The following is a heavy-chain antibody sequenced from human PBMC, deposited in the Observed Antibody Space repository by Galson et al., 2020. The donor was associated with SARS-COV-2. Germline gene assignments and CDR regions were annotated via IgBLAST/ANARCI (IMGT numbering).Heavy chain of an antibody. CDR1: GFTFSSYD. D-gene: IGHD4-17*01. CDR3: ARAGADGGYYYYYGMDV. V-gene: IGHV3-13*01. J-gene: IGHJ6*02. CDR2: IGTAGDT. Sequence: GGSLRLSCAASGFTFSSYDMHWVRQATGKGLEWVSAIGTAGDTYYPGSVKGRFTISRENAKNSLYLQMNSLRAGDTAVYYCARAGADGGYYYYYGMDVWGQGTTVTVSS.